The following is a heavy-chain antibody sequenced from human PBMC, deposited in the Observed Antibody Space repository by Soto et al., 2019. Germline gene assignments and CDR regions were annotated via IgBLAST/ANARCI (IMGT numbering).Heavy chain of an antibody. CDR1: GYSIRSYY. Sequence: AXETLSLTCTVSGYSIRSYYWSWIRQPPGKELEWIGYIYYSGSTNYNPSLKSRVTISADTSKNQFSLKLTSVTAADTAVYYCARGAIAAQAFDYWGQGTLVTVSS. CDR2: IYYSGST. J-gene: IGHJ4*02. D-gene: IGHD6-13*01. CDR3: ARGAIAAQAFDY. V-gene: IGHV4-59*13.